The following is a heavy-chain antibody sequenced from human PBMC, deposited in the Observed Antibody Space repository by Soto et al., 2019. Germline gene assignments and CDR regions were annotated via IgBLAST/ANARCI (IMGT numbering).Heavy chain of an antibody. J-gene: IGHJ4*02. D-gene: IGHD3-9*01. CDR1: GYTFKNSG. Sequence: QDHLVQSGAEVKKPGASAKVSCKASGYTFKNSGINWVRQAPGRGLEWVAWISAYNGDTSYAQHFQGRVTVTTETVTNTAYMERRSLRPDDTAVYFCVLGGLETGYYRDMDYWGQGTLVSVSS. CDR2: ISAYNGDT. CDR3: VLGGLETGYYRDMDY. V-gene: IGHV1-18*04.